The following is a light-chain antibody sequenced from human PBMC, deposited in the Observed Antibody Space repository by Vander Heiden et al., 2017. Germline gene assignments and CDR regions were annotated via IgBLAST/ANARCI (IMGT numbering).Light chain of an antibody. CDR2: MNN. Sequence: QSVLTQPPSASGTPGQRVTISCSGSSSNIGSNYVYWYQPLPGTAPTLLIYMNNKRHSGVPERFSGSKSGTSATMASSGLRAEEEADYYCAAWDDSRSGWVFGGGTKRTVL. V-gene: IGLV1-47*01. CDR1: SSNIGSNY. CDR3: AAWDDSRSGWV. J-gene: IGLJ3*02.